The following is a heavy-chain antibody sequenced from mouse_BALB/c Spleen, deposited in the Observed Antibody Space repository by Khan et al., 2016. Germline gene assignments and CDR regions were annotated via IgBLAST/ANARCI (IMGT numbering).Heavy chain of an antibody. CDR2: INPNNDGT. D-gene: IGHD1-1*01. V-gene: IGHV1S136*01. CDR1: GYTFTSYV. Sequence: VRLQQSGPELVKPGASVKMSCKASGYTFTSYVMHWVKQKPGQGLEWIGYINPNNDGTKYNEKFKGKATLTSDKSSSTAYMELSSLTSEDSAVDCCASKGDYYGSNWYFDDWGAGTTVTVAS. J-gene: IGHJ1*01. CDR3: ASKGDYYGSNWYFDD.